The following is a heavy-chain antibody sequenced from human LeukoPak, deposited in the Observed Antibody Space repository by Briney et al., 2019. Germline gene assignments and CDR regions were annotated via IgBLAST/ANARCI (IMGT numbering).Heavy chain of an antibody. J-gene: IGHJ3*02. CDR1: GGTFSSYA. Sequence: GASVKVSCEASGGTFSSYAISWVRQAPGQGLEWMGGIIPIFGTANYAQKFQGRVTITADESTSTAYMELSRLRSDDTAVYYCARAGVWDYSDSSGYHNAAFDIWGQGTMVTVSS. V-gene: IGHV1-69*01. D-gene: IGHD3-22*01. CDR3: ARAGVWDYSDSSGYHNAAFDI. CDR2: IIPIFGTA.